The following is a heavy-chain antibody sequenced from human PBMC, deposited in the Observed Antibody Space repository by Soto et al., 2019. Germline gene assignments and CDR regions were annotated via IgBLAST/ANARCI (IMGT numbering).Heavy chain of an antibody. J-gene: IGHJ4*02. CDR1: GFTFSTYA. Sequence: EVQLLESGGGLVQPGGSLRLSCAASGFTFSTYAMSWVRQAPGKGLEWVPTIIGSGSSTYYADSVRGRFTISRDNSRNTLYLKINSLRTEDTAVYYCAKPDFWGQGTLVTVSS. CDR2: IIGSGSST. CDR3: AKPDF. V-gene: IGHV3-23*01.